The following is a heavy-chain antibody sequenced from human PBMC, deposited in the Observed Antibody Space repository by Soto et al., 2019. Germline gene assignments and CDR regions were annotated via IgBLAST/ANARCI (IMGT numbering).Heavy chain of an antibody. V-gene: IGHV5-10-1*01. CDR1: GYXFTTYV. D-gene: IGHD2-2*01. CDR3: AIHCSRTSCRSYYGMDV. CDR2: IDPTGSYV. Sequence: EXLKVYCKCTGYXFTTYVLNWVSKMPGKGLEWMGKIDPTGSYVNYSPSFQGHVTISSDKSIITTYLQWSTLMASDTATYYCAIHCSRTSCRSYYGMDVWGQGTTVTVSS. J-gene: IGHJ6*02.